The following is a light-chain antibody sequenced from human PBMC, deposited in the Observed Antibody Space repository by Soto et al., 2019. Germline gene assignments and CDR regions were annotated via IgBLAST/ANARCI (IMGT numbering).Light chain of an antibody. J-gene: IGKJ1*01. CDR1: QSIGTW. V-gene: IGKV1-5*01. CDR3: QQYYDFRT. Sequence: DIQMTQSPSTVSATGGDRVTITCRASQSIGTWLAWYQQKPGKAPKLLIYDASSLEVGVPSRFSGSGSRTEFTLTISSLQPDDYGTYYCQQYYDFRTFGQGTKVDLK. CDR2: DAS.